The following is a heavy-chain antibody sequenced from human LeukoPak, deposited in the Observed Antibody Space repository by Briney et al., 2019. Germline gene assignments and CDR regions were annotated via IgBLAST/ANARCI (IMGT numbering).Heavy chain of an antibody. D-gene: IGHD3-16*01. Sequence: GGSLRLSCAASGFTVSSNYMSWVRQAPGKGLEWVSVIYSGGSTYYADSVKGRFTISRDNSKNTLYLQMNSLRAEDTAVYYCAKNAQVGVRVDFDYWGQGTLVTVSS. CDR2: IYSGGST. CDR1: GFTVSSNY. CDR3: AKNAQVGVRVDFDY. J-gene: IGHJ4*02. V-gene: IGHV3-53*01.